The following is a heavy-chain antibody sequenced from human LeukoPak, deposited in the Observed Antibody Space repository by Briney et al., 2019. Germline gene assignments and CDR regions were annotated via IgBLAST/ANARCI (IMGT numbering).Heavy chain of an antibody. Sequence: GSLRLSCAGSGVSVSNYYMSWVRQAPGKGLEWVSLIRDSGETFYADSVKGRFTISRDNSKNTMYLQMNRLRVEDTAVYFCARDRAVTQDWVEFDPWGQGTLVTVSS. CDR2: IRDSGET. V-gene: IGHV3-66*03. CDR1: GVSVSNYY. D-gene: IGHD4-17*01. J-gene: IGHJ5*02. CDR3: ARDRAVTQDWVEFDP.